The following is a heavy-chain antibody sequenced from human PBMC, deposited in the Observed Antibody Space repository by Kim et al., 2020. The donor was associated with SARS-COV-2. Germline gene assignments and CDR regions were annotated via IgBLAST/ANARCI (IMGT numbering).Heavy chain of an antibody. J-gene: IGHJ5*02. CDR2: IYYSGNT. CDR1: GGSISSSSYY. D-gene: IGHD6-19*01. V-gene: IGHV4-39*01. Sequence: SETLSLTCTVSGGSISSSSYYWGWIRQPPGKGLDWIGSIYYSGNTYYNPSLKSRVTIAVDTSKNQFSLRLSSVTAADTAVYRWSRRGDSSGNSWVEPWGEGALVTASP. CDR3: SRRGDSSGNSWVEP.